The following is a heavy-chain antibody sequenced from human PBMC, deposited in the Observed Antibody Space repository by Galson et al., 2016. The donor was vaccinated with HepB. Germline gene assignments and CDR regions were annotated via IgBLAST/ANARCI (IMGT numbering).Heavy chain of an antibody. D-gene: IGHD3-10*02. V-gene: IGHV3-7*01. J-gene: IGHJ3*02. Sequence: SLRLSCAASGFTFSSNWMTWVRRAPEKRLEWVANISPDGTTKNYADSVKGRFTISRDNAHNSLSLQVSSLRAEDTAVYYCATDVRGGASDIWGQGTMVTVPS. CDR1: GFTFSSNW. CDR3: ATDVRGGASDI. CDR2: ISPDGTTK.